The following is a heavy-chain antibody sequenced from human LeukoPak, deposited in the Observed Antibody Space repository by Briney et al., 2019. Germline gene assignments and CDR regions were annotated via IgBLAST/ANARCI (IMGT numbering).Heavy chain of an antibody. D-gene: IGHD5-24*01. CDR3: ARGLVYNYLDY. J-gene: IGHJ4*02. Sequence: GGSLRLSCAASGFTFSSYWMSWDRQAPGKGLEWVANIKQDGSEKYYVDSVKGRFTISRDNAKNSLYLQMSSLRAEDTAVYCCARGLVYNYLDYWGQGTLVTVSS. V-gene: IGHV3-7*01. CDR1: GFTFSSYW. CDR2: IKQDGSEK.